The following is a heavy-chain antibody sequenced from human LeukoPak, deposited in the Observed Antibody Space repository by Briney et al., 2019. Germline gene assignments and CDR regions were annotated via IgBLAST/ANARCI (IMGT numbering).Heavy chain of an antibody. V-gene: IGHV4-34*01. CDR1: GGSFSGYY. J-gene: IGHJ4*02. D-gene: IGHD2-8*02. CDR2: INHSGST. Sequence: SETLSLTCAVYGGSFSGYYWSSIRQPPGKGLEWIGEINHSGSTNYNPSLKSRVTISVDTSKNQFSLKLSSVTAADTAVYYCVSGWYWYYFDYWGQGTLVTVSS. CDR3: VSGWYWYYFDY.